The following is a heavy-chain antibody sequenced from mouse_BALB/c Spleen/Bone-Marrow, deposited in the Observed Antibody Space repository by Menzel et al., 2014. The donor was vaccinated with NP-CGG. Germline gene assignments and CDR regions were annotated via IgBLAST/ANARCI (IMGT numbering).Heavy chain of an antibody. CDR3: ARSLYGYDWYFDV. D-gene: IGHD2-2*01. V-gene: IGHV1-14*01. CDR2: INPYNDGT. CDR1: GYTFTSYV. Sequence: EVQLQESGPELVKPGASVKMSCKASGYTFTSYVMHWVKQKPGQGLEWIGYINPYNDGTKYNEKFKGKATLTSDKSSSTACMELSSLTSEDSAVYYCARSLYGYDWYFDVWGAGTTVTVSS. J-gene: IGHJ1*01.